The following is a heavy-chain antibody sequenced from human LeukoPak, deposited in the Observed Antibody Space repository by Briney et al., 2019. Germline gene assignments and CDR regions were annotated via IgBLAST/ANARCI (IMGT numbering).Heavy chain of an antibody. CDR2: IIPIFGTA. CDR1: GNSISNYA. J-gene: IGHJ6*02. D-gene: IGHD3-22*01. Sequence: ASVKVSCKASGNSISNYAVSWVRQAPGQGLEWMGGIIPIFGTANYAQKFQGRVTITADESTSTAYMELSSLRSEDTAVYYCARAAYYYDSSGYSDYYGMDVWGQGTTVTVSS. CDR3: ARAAYYYDSSGYSDYYGMDV. V-gene: IGHV1-69*13.